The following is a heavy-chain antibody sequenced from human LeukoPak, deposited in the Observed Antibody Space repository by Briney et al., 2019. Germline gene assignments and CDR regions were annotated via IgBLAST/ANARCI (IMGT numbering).Heavy chain of an antibody. J-gene: IGHJ4*02. CDR2: IYYSGTT. CDR3: ARHLTYFYDGGGQPYFDY. D-gene: IGHD3-16*01. CDR1: GGSISSSSFY. Sequence: SETLSLTCTVSGGSISSSSFYWGWIRQPRGKGLEWIGNIYYSGTTYYNPSLKSRVTISVDTSKNQFSLKLSSVTAADTAVYYCARHLTYFYDGGGQPYFDYWGQGTLVTVSS. V-gene: IGHV4-39*01.